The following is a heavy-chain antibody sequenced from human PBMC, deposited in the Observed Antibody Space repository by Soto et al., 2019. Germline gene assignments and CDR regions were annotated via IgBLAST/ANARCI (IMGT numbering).Heavy chain of an antibody. CDR2: ISGSGGST. V-gene: IGHV3-23*01. D-gene: IGHD6-13*01. Sequence: PGGSLRLSCAASGFTFSSYAMSWVRQAPGKGLEWVSAISGSGGSTYYADSVKGRFTISRDNSKNTLYLQMNSLRAEDTAVYYCAKIGPIAAAGTFLDPRRPKYYYYYMDVWGKGTTVTVSS. J-gene: IGHJ6*03. CDR1: GFTFSSYA. CDR3: AKIGPIAAAGTFLDPRRPKYYYYYMDV.